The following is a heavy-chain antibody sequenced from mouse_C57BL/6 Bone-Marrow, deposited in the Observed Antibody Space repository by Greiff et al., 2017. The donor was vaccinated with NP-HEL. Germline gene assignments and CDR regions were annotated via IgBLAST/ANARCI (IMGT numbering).Heavy chain of an antibody. CDR2: ISNGGGST. CDR1: GFTFSDYY. Sequence: VESGGGLVQPGGSLKLSCAASGFTFSDYYMYWVRQTPEKRLEWVAYISNGGGSTYYPDTVKGRFTISRDNAKNTLYLQMSRLKSEDTAMYYCARHRYYYGSSPYWYFDVWGTGTTVTVSS. D-gene: IGHD1-1*01. CDR3: ARHRYYYGSSPYWYFDV. V-gene: IGHV5-12*01. J-gene: IGHJ1*03.